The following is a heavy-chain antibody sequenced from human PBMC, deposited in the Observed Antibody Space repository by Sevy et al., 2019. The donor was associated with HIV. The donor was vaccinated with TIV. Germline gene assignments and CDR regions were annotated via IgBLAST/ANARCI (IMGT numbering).Heavy chain of an antibody. J-gene: IGHJ5*02. CDR3: AREVKGYYDSSGYGRFDP. CDR1: GFTFSSYW. CDR2: IKQDGSEK. V-gene: IGHV3-7*03. D-gene: IGHD3-22*01. Sequence: GGSLRLSCAASGFTFSSYWMSWVRQAPGKGLEWVANIKQDGSEKYYVEPGKGRFHNSRDNAKNSLYLQMNSLRAEETAVYYCAREVKGYYDSSGYGRFDPWGQGTLVTVSS.